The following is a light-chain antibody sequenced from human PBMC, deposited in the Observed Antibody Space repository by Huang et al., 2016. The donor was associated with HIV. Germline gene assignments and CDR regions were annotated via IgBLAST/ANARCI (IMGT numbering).Light chain of an antibody. V-gene: IGKV3-15*01. CDR2: GSS. CDR1: RSVSTN. J-gene: IGKJ4*01. Sequence: EIVMTQSPATLSVSPGERVTLSCRANRSVSTNLAWYQQRPGQAPRLLIYGSSTRAPGIPARFSGSGSGTDFSLTISSLQSEDLALYYCHQYNNWLLSFGGGTRVDI. CDR3: HQYNNWLLS.